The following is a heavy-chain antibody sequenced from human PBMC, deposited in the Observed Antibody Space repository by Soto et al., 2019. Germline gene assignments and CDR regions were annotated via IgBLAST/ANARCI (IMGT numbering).Heavy chain of an antibody. CDR1: GFTFSSSA. D-gene: IGHD3-10*01. CDR3: ARGYISRGHFDN. CDR2: ISGGGTTT. V-gene: IGHV3-23*01. Sequence: EVQLLESGGGLVQPGGSLRLSCAASGFTFSSSAMSWVRQAPGKGLEWVSAISGGGTTTYYTDSVRGRFTISRDNSKNTLHLQMDSLRAEDTAVYYCARGYISRGHFDNWGQGTLVTVSS. J-gene: IGHJ4*02.